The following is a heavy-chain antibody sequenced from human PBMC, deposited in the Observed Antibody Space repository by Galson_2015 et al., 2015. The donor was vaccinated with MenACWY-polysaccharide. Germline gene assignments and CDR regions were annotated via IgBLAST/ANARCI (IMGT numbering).Heavy chain of an antibody. Sequence: TLSLTCTVSGASVNSDNVYWTWIRQHPETGLEWIGYIFNNGRPKTNPSLRSRVTVSSDTSRNQFSLQLTSVTAADTATYYCAGIPSTMTFFGWFDPWGQGILVTVSS. V-gene: IGHV4-31*03. D-gene: IGHD3-3*01. CDR2: IFNNGRP. CDR3: AGIPSTMTFFGWFDP. J-gene: IGHJ5*02. CDR1: GASVNSDNVY.